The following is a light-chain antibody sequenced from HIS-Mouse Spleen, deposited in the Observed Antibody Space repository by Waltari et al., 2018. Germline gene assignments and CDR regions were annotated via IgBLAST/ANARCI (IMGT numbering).Light chain of an antibody. CDR1: ALPKQD. CDR2: KDS. CDR3: QSADSSGTGWV. Sequence: SYELTQPPSVSVSPGQTARITCSGDALPKQDAYWYQQKPGQAPVLVIYKDSERPSGIPERFSGSSSGTTVTLTIRGVQAEDEADYYCQSADSSGTGWVFGGGTKLTVL. V-gene: IGLV3-25*03. J-gene: IGLJ3*02.